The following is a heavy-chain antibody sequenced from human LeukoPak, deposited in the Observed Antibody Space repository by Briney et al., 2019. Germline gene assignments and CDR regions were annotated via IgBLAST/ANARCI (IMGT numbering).Heavy chain of an antibody. CDR1: GGTFSSYA. CDR2: IIPIFGTA. CDR3: AREITDAFDI. J-gene: IGHJ3*02. V-gene: IGHV1-69*06. Sequence: SVKVSCKASGGTFSSYAISWVRQAPGQGLEGMGGIIPIFGTANYAQKFQGRVTITADKSTSTAYMELSSLRSEDTAVYYCAREITDAFDIWGQGTMVTVSS. D-gene: IGHD5-24*01.